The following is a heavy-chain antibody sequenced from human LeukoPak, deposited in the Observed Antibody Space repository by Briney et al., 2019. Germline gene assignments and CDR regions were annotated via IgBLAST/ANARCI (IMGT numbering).Heavy chain of an antibody. CDR1: GASISSSTYH. CDR2: IYYRGRT. J-gene: IGHJ6*02. Sequence: SETLSLTCNVSGASISSSTYHWGWIRQPPGKGLEWIASIYYRGRTYYNPSLKSRVTISVDTSKNQFSLKLSSVTAADTAVYYCARVKRGYSYGYGYYYGMDVWGQGTTVTVSS. D-gene: IGHD5-18*01. V-gene: IGHV4-39*07. CDR3: ARVKRGYSYGYGYYYGMDV.